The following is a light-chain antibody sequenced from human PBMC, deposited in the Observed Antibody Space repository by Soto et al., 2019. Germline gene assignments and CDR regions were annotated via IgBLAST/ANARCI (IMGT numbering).Light chain of an antibody. CDR1: SSDVGGYNY. J-gene: IGLJ2*01. V-gene: IGLV2-11*01. CDR2: DVS. Sequence: QSVLTQPRSVSGSPGQSVTISCTGTSSDVGGYNYVSWYQQHPGKAPKPMIYDVSKRPSGVPDRFSGSKSGNTASLTISGLQAEDEADYYCCSYAGSYRGIFGGGTKLTVL. CDR3: CSYAGSYRGI.